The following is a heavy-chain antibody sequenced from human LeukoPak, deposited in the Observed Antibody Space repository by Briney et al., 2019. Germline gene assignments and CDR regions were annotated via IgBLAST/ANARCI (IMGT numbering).Heavy chain of an antibody. CDR1: GGTFSSYA. D-gene: IGHD2-2*01. CDR2: IIPIFGTA. V-gene: IGHV1-69*13. J-gene: IGHJ4*02. CDR3: ARGAPAAISWGPMRIPKGVDATRYYFDY. Sequence: SVKVSCKASGGTFSSYAISWVRQAPGQGLEWMGGIIPIFGTANYAQKFQGRVTITADESASTAYMELSSLRSEDTAVYYCARGAPAAISWGPMRIPKGVDATRYYFDYWGQGTLVTVSS.